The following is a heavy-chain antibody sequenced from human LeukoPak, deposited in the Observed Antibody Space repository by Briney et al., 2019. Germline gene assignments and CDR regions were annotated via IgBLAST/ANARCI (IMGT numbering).Heavy chain of an antibody. CDR1: GGTFSSYA. V-gene: IGHV1-69*05. J-gene: IGHJ3*02. Sequence: ASVKVPCKASGGTFSSYAISWVRQAPGQGLEWMGGIIPIFGTANYAQKFQGRVTITTDESTSTAYMELSSLRSEDTAVYYCARVTTRLQARDAFDIWGQGTMVTVSS. CDR3: ARVTTRLQARDAFDI. CDR2: IIPIFGTA. D-gene: IGHD1-14*01.